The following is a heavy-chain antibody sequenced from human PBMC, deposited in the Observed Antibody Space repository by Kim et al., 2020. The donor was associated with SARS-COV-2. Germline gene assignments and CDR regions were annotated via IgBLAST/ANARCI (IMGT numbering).Heavy chain of an antibody. CDR3: ARPRGGEGVFDY. D-gene: IGHD2-8*01. V-gene: IGHV5-51*01. J-gene: IGHJ4*02. Sequence: RYSPSFQGQVTISADKSISTAYLQWSSLKASDTAMYYCARPRGGEGVFDYWGQGTLVTVSS.